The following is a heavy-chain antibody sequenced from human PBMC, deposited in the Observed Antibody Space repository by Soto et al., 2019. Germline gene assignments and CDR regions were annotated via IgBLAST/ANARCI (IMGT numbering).Heavy chain of an antibody. Sequence: QVPLVQSGAEVKKPGASVKVSCKASGYTFSNYAMHWVRQAPGQRLEWMGWINAGNGNTKYSQKFQGRVTITRDTSASTAYMELSSLRSEDTAVYYCARDYGDYLPEYYFDYWGQGTLVTVSS. D-gene: IGHD4-17*01. CDR2: INAGNGNT. V-gene: IGHV1-3*01. J-gene: IGHJ4*02. CDR1: GYTFSNYA. CDR3: ARDYGDYLPEYYFDY.